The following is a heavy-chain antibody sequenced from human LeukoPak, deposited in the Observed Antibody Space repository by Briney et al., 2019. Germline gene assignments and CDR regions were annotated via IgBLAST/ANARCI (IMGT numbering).Heavy chain of an antibody. J-gene: IGHJ4*02. CDR3: ARDGQLGVQDY. CDR1: GGSISSYY. V-gene: IGHV4-59*13. D-gene: IGHD6-13*01. CDR2: IYYSGST. Sequence: SETLSLTCTVSGGSISSYYWSWIRQPPGQVLEWIGYIYYSGSTNYNPSLKNRVTISVDTSKNQFSLKLSSVTAADTAVYYCARDGQLGVQDYWGQGTLVTVSS.